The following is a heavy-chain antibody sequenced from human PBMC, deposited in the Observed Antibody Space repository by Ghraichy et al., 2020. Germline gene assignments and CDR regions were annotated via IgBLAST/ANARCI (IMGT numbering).Heavy chain of an antibody. V-gene: IGHV1-46*01. J-gene: IGHJ4*02. CDR2: INPSSGST. D-gene: IGHD3-16*01. CDR3: AGGGTTATYTWGNLSY. CDR1: GYTFTTYY. Sequence: ASVKVSCKASGYTFTTYYIHWVRQAPGQGLEWMGIINPSSGSTYYTQTFQGRVTMTRDTSTSTVYMDLSSLISADTAVYYCAGGGTTATYTWGNLSYWGQGTLVTVSS.